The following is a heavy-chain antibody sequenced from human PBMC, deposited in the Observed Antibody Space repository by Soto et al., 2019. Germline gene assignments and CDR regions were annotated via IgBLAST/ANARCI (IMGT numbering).Heavy chain of an antibody. D-gene: IGHD3-22*01. Sequence: ASVKVSCKASGYTFTSYGISWVRQAPGQGLEWMGWISAYNGNTNYAQKLQGRVTMTTDTSTSTAYMELRSLRSDDTAVYYCARDYYDSSGYYRPNNFDYWGQGTLVTVS. J-gene: IGHJ4*02. CDR2: ISAYNGNT. CDR3: ARDYYDSSGYYRPNNFDY. CDR1: GYTFTSYG. V-gene: IGHV1-18*01.